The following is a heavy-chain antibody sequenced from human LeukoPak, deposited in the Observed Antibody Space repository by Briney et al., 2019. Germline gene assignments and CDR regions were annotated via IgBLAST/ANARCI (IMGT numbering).Heavy chain of an antibody. D-gene: IGHD5-12*01. J-gene: IGHJ6*02. CDR1: GVTFSSYP. CDR2: NK. Sequence: GRSLRLSCAASGVTFSSYPMHWVRQAPGKGLEWVAVNKYYADSVKGRFTISRDNSKNTLYLQMNSLRAEDTAVYYCARDQIIVATILDYYYGMDVWGQGTTVTVSS. V-gene: IGHV3-30-3*03. CDR3: ARDQIIVATILDYYYGMDV.